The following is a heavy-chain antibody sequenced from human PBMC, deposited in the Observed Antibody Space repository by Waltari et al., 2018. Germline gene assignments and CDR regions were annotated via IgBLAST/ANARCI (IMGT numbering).Heavy chain of an antibody. V-gene: IGHV4-59*12. CDR1: GGSISSYY. Sequence: QVQLQESGPGLVKPSETLSLTCTVSGGSISSYYWSWIRQPPGKGLEWIGYIYYSGSTNYNPSLKSRVTISVDTSKNQFSLKLSSVTAADTAVYYCARDPYDFWSGYRGFDYWGQGTLVTVSS. D-gene: IGHD3-3*01. CDR3: ARDPYDFWSGYRGFDY. CDR2: IYYSGST. J-gene: IGHJ4*02.